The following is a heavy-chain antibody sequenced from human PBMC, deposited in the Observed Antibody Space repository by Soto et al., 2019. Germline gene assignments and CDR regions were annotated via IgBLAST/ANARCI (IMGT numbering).Heavy chain of an antibody. Sequence: GGSLRLSCAASGFTFSSYSRNWVRQAPGKGLEWVSSISSSSSYIYYADSVKGRFTISRDNAKNSLYLQMNSLRAEDTAVYYCERDLNYLLWLVDYWGQGTLVPVSS. CDR3: ERDLNYLLWLVDY. V-gene: IGHV3-21*01. D-gene: IGHD5-18*01. J-gene: IGHJ4*02. CDR2: ISSSSSYI. CDR1: GFTFSSYS.